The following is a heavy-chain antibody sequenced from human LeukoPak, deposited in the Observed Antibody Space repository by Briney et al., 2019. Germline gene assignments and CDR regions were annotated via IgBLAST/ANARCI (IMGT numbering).Heavy chain of an antibody. Sequence: GGSLRLSCVASGFTFSNYAMSWVRQAPGKGLGWVSAITGSGGITYYADSVKGRFTISRDNSKNTLYLQMNSLRAEDTAVYYCAKWGDYDVLTGYYDPDYWGQGTLVTVSS. CDR3: AKWGDYDVLTGYYDPDY. CDR2: ITGSGGIT. D-gene: IGHD3-9*01. J-gene: IGHJ4*02. V-gene: IGHV3-23*01. CDR1: GFTFSNYA.